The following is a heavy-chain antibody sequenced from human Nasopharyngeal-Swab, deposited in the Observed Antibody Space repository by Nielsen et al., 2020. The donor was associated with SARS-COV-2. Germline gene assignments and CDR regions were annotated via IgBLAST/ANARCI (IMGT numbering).Heavy chain of an antibody. CDR3: ARDSDNWAIDY. CDR2: FDPRGDST. CDR1: GYTFTGHN. V-gene: IGHV1-46*01. D-gene: IGHD1-1*01. J-gene: IGHJ4*02. Sequence: ASVQVSCKASGYTFTGHNMHWVRQAPGQGLEWMVIFDPRGDSTSHAQKFQGRLTMTTDTTTSTVYMELSSLRAEDAAVYYCARDSDNWAIDYWGQGTLVTVSP.